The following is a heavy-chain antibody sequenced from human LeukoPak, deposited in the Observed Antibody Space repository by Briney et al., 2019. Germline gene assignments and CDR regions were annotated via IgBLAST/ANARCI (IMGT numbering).Heavy chain of an antibody. J-gene: IGHJ4*02. CDR1: GFTFSDYY. V-gene: IGHV3-11*04. CDR2: ISSSGSTI. Sequence: GGSLRLSCAASGFTFSDYYMSWIRQAPGKGLEWVSYISSSGSTIYYADSVKGRFTISRDNAKNSLYLQMNSLRAEDTAVYYCARDGERMATILRSKGMYYFDYWGQGTLVTVSS. D-gene: IGHD5-24*01. CDR3: ARDGERMATILRSKGMYYFDY.